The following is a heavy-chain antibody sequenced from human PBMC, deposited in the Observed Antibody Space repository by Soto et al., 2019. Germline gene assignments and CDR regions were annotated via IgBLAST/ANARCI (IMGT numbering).Heavy chain of an antibody. V-gene: IGHV1-69*06. J-gene: IGHJ6*02. CDR2: IIPIFGTA. Sequence: GXSVKDYCKASGGTFSSYAISWVRQAPGQGLEWMGGIIPIFGTANYAQKFQGRVTITADKSTSTAYMELSSLRSEDTAVYYCALVQGYYYYGMDVWGQGTTVTVSS. D-gene: IGHD2-2*01. CDR1: GGTFSSYA. CDR3: ALVQGYYYYGMDV.